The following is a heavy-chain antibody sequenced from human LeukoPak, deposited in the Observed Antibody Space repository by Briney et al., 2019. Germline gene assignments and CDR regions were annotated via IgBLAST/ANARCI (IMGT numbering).Heavy chain of an antibody. Sequence: ASVKVSCKASGYTFTTYDFSWVRQAPGQGLEWMGWISTYNGNTNYAQKFQGRVTMTTDTSTSTAYMELRSLRADDTAVYYCARAPISARPGLDYWGQGTLVTVSS. CDR3: ARAPISARPGLDY. V-gene: IGHV1-18*01. D-gene: IGHD6-6*01. J-gene: IGHJ4*02. CDR2: ISTYNGNT. CDR1: GYTFTTYD.